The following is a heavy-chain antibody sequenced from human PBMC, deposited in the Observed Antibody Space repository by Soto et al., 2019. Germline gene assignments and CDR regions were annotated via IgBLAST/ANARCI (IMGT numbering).Heavy chain of an antibody. J-gene: IGHJ4*02. D-gene: IGHD6-6*01. CDR3: ARVEGSASSAGD. Sequence: QVQLVQSGAEVKNPGASVKVSCKASGYSFTTYYIHWVRQAPGQGLEWMGFIHPATGRTKYAQKFQGRVTRTRDTSIKTAYMELNRLTSDDAAMYYCARVEGSASSAGDWGQGTLVTVS. CDR2: IHPATGRT. V-gene: IGHV1-2*02. CDR1: GYSFTTYY.